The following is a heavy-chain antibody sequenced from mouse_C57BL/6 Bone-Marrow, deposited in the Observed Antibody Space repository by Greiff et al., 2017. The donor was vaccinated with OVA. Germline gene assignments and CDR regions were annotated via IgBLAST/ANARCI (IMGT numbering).Heavy chain of an antibody. V-gene: IGHV2-6*03. CDR3: ASTAQAYYYAMDY. Sequence: VKLMESGPGLVAPSQSLSITCTVSGFSLTSYGVHWVRQPPGKGLEWLVVIWSDGSTTYNSALKSRLSISKDNSKSQVFLKMNSLQTDDTAMYYCASTAQAYYYAMDYWGQGTSVTVSS. J-gene: IGHJ4*01. CDR2: IWSDGST. D-gene: IGHD3-2*02. CDR1: GFSLTSYG.